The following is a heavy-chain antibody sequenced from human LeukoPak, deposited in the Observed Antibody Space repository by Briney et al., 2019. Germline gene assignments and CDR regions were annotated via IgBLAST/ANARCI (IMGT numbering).Heavy chain of an antibody. J-gene: IGHJ6*03. CDR1: GFTFSSYA. Sequence: PGGSLRLSCAASGFTFSSYAMHWVRQAPGKGLEWVAVISFDGSNKYYADSVKGRFTISRDNSKNTLYLQMNSLRAEDTAVYYCARVNGPADYYYYYYMDVWGKGTTVTVSS. CDR3: ARVNGPADYYYYYYMDV. CDR2: ISFDGSNK. V-gene: IGHV3-30*07. D-gene: IGHD2-21*01.